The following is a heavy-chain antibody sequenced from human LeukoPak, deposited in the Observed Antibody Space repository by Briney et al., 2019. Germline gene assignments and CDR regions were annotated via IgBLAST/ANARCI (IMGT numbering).Heavy chain of an antibody. CDR1: GYTFTGYY. CDR3: ATGGRLLYHDY. V-gene: IGHV1-2*02. CDR2: INPNSGGT. J-gene: IGHJ4*02. Sequence: ASVKVSCKASGYTFTGYYMHWVRQAPGQGLEWMGWINPNSGGTNYAQKFQDRVTISTDTSASTAYMELRSLRSEDTAVYYCATGGRLLYHDYWGQGALVTVSS. D-gene: IGHD2-15*01.